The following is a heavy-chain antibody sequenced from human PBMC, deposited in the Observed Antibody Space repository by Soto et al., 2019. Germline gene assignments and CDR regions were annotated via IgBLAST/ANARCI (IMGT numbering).Heavy chain of an antibody. D-gene: IGHD3-3*01. CDR2: ISYDGSNK. CDR1: GFTFSSYG. V-gene: IGHV3-30*18. CDR3: AKDQAYYDFWSGYYGMDV. Sequence: GGSLRLSCAASGFTFSSYGMHWVRQAPGKGLEWVAVISYDGSNKYYADSVKGRFTISRDNSKNTLYLQMNSLRAEDTAVYYCAKDQAYYDFWSGYYGMDVWGQGTTVTVSS. J-gene: IGHJ6*02.